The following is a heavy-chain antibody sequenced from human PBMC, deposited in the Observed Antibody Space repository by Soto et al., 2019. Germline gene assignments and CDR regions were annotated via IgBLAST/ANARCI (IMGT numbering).Heavy chain of an antibody. Sequence: QLQLQESGPGLVKASETLSPTCTVSGGSISSSSYYWGWIRQPPGKGLEWIGSIYYSGSTYYNPSRKSRVTISVDTAKNQFPLRLSSVTAADTAVYYCAGGRGDYYYGMDVWGQGTTVTVSS. CDR3: AGGRGDYYYGMDV. J-gene: IGHJ6*02. D-gene: IGHD3-10*01. CDR2: IYYSGST. V-gene: IGHV4-39*01. CDR1: GGSISSSSYY.